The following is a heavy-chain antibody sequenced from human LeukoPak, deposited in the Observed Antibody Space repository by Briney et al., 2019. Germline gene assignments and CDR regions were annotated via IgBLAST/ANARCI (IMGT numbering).Heavy chain of an antibody. CDR2: ISSSGYTM. CDR3: ARDSLLTIFGVVRNYYYMDV. J-gene: IGHJ6*03. V-gene: IGHV3-48*04. CDR1: GFTFSNYG. D-gene: IGHD3-3*01. Sequence: GGSLRLSCAASGFTFSNYGMHWVRQAPGRGLEWVSYISSSGYTMDYADSVKGRFTISRDNAKNSLYLKMNSLRAEDTAVYYCARDSLLTIFGVVRNYYYMDVWGKGTTVTVSS.